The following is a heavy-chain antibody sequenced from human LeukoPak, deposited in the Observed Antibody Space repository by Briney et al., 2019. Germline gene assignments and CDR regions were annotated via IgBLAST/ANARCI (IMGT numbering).Heavy chain of an antibody. D-gene: IGHD2-2*01. J-gene: IGHJ5*02. CDR3: ARDLGSTSHLRRPLVGYNWFDP. CDR1: GFTFSDYY. CDR2: IKQDGSEK. V-gene: IGHV3-7*01. Sequence: GSLRLSCAASGFTFSDYYMSWVRQAPGKGPEWVANIKQDGSEKYYVDSVKGRFTISRDNAKNSLYLQMNSLRAEDTAVYYCARDLGSTSHLRRPLVGYNWFDPWGQGTLVTVSP.